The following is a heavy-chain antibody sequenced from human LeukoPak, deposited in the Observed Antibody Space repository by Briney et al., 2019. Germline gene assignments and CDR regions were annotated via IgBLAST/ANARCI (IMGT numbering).Heavy chain of an antibody. CDR3: AREGSRGQYYFDY. Sequence: ASVKVFCKASGYTFIGYYMHWVRQAPGQGLEWMGWISAYNGNTNYAQKLQGRVTMTTDTSTSTAYMELRSLRSDDTAVYYCAREGSRGQYYFDYWGQGTLVTVSS. D-gene: IGHD3-10*01. V-gene: IGHV1-18*04. CDR2: ISAYNGNT. J-gene: IGHJ4*02. CDR1: GYTFIGYY.